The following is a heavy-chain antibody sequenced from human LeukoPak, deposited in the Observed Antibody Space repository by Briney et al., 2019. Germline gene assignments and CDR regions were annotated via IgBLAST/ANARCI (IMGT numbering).Heavy chain of an antibody. CDR1: GGAISSGGYY. Sequence: PSETLSLTCTVSGGAISSGGYYWSWIRQPPGKGLEWIGDIYNSGSTNYSPSVKSRVTISADTSKNQFSLKLDSVTAADTAVYYCARGRNYFDYWGRGTLVTVSS. J-gene: IGHJ4*02. V-gene: IGHV4-61*08. CDR3: ARGRNYFDY. D-gene: IGHD3-10*01. CDR2: IYNSGST.